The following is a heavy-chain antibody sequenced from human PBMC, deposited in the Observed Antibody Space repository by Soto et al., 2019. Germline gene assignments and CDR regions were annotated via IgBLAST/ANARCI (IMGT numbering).Heavy chain of an antibody. V-gene: IGHV4-38-2*02. CDR3: ARDLAAVPRAFDY. D-gene: IGHD6-13*01. CDR1: GDSIIGIYH. Sequence: SETLSLTCAVSGDSIIGIYHWAWIRQPPGRSLEWIASIFHTGTTYYTPSLKSRVTISVDTSKTQFSLNLRSVTAADTAVYYCARDLAAVPRAFDYWGRGTLVTVSS. J-gene: IGHJ4*02. CDR2: IFHTGTT.